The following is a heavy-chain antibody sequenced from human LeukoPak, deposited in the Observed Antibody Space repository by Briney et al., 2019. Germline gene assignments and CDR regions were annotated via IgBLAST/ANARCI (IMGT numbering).Heavy chain of an antibody. J-gene: IGHJ4*02. CDR2: ISAYNGNT. CDR1: GYTFTSYG. V-gene: IGHV1-18*01. Sequence: ASVKVSCKASGYTFTSYGISWVRQAPGRGLEWMGWISAYNGNTNYAQMLQGRVTMTTDTSTSTAYMELRSLRSDDTAVNYCARAFRGYSHGYGLDYWGQGTLVTVSS. CDR3: ARAFRGYSHGYGLDY. D-gene: IGHD5-18*01.